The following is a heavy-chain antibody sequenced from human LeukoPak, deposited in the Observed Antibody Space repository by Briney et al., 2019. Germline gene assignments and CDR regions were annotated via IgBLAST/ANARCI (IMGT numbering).Heavy chain of an antibody. Sequence: SETLSLTCTVSGGSISSYYWSWIRQPPGKGLEWIGYIYYSGSTNYNPSLKSRVTISIDTSKNQFSPKLSSVTAADTAMYYCASGIYYDSSGSYFDYWGQGTLVTVSS. V-gene: IGHV4-59*01. D-gene: IGHD3-22*01. CDR3: ASGIYYDSSGSYFDY. CDR2: IYYSGST. CDR1: GGSISSYY. J-gene: IGHJ4*02.